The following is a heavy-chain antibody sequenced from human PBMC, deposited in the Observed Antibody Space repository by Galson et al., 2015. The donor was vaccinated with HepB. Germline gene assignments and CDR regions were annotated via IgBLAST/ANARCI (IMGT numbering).Heavy chain of an antibody. Sequence: SLRLSCAASGFTFSGSAIHWVRQTSGKGLEWVGRIRSKASNYATAYAASVKGRFTISRDDSKNTAYLHMKSLKTEDTAVYYCIRMADLSGYSSSWGQGTLV. CDR3: IRMADLSGYSSS. CDR1: GFTFSGSA. D-gene: IGHD6-13*01. CDR2: IRSKASNYAT. J-gene: IGHJ4*02. V-gene: IGHV3-73*01.